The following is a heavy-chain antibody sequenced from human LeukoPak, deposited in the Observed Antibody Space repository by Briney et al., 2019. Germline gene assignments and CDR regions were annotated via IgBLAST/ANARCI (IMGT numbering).Heavy chain of an antibody. V-gene: IGHV3-30*02. Sequence: GGSLRLXCAASGFIFIGYGMHWVRQAPGKGPEWVAFIRPDGHNKYYADSVKGRFMISRDNSKNTVDLQMNSLRGDDTAMYYCAKEGAASWDVDVWGKGTTVTVSS. CDR1: GFIFIGYG. D-gene: IGHD3-3*02. CDR2: IRPDGHNK. CDR3: AKEGAASWDVDV. J-gene: IGHJ6*04.